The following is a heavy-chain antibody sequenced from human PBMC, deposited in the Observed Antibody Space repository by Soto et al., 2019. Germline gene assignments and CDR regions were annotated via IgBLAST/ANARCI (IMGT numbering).Heavy chain of an antibody. CDR1: GGSISSSGYW. Sequence: HLQLQESGPGLVKPSETLSLTCAVYGGSISSSGYWWGWIRQPPGKGLEWIATVYDTGHTFYNPSLKSRVTISADTSKNHFSLKLNSVTAADTAVYYCAKRAYRDPFDPWGQGALVTVSS. CDR2: VYDTGHT. CDR3: AKRAYRDPFDP. V-gene: IGHV4-39*02. D-gene: IGHD4-17*01. J-gene: IGHJ5*02.